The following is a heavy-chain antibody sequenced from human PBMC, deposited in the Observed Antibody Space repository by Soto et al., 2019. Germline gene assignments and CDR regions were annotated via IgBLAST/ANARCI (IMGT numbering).Heavy chain of an antibody. CDR2: ISTIGSNT. Sequence: GGSLRLSCAASGFAFASYWMHWVRQAPGKGLVWVSLISTIGSNTTYADSVKGLFTISRDNAKNTLYLQMNDLRAEDTAVYYCARDLGRYKYGGNHHWFDPWGQGTLVTVSS. J-gene: IGHJ5*02. V-gene: IGHV3-74*01. D-gene: IGHD3-10*01. CDR1: GFAFASYW. CDR3: ARDLGRYKYGGNHHWFDP.